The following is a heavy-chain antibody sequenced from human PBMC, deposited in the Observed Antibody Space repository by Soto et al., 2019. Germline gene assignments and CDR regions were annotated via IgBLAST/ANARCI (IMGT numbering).Heavy chain of an antibody. CDR2: ISYDGSNK. J-gene: IGHJ4*02. D-gene: IGHD3-10*01. CDR3: VGRGDGYNPFDY. V-gene: IGHV3-30*03. Sequence: GGSLRLSCAASGFTFSSYGMHWVRQAPGKGLEWVAVISYDGSNKYYADSVKGRFTISRDNSKNTLYLQMNSLRAEDTAVYYCVGRGDGYNPFDYWGQGTLVTVSS. CDR1: GFTFSSYG.